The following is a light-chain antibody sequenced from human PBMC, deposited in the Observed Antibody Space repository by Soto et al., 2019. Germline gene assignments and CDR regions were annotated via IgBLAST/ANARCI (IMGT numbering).Light chain of an antibody. Sequence: IVLTQSPGTLSLSPGDGATLSCRASQSVSSGYLAWYQQKPGQAPRLLIYGASRRATGIPDRFSGSGSGTDFPLSISRLEPGDFAVYWCQHYGNSPAFVQGNKVEIX. CDR2: GAS. CDR1: QSVSSGY. V-gene: IGKV3-20*01. J-gene: IGKJ1*01. CDR3: QHYGNSPA.